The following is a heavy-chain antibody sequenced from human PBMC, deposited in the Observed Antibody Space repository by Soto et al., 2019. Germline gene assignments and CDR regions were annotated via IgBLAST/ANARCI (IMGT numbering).Heavy chain of an antibody. Sequence: PXESLRLSCAASGFTFSSYSMNWVRQAPGKGLEWVSSISSSSYIYYADSVKGRFTISRDNAKNSLYLQMNSLRAEDTAVYYCARDDNWNDVLLDYWGQGTLVTVSS. CDR2: ISSSSYI. CDR1: GFTFSSYS. D-gene: IGHD1-1*01. J-gene: IGHJ4*02. CDR3: ARDDNWNDVLLDY. V-gene: IGHV3-21*01.